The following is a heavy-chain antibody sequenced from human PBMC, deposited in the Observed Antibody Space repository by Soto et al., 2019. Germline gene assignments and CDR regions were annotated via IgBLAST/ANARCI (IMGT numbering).Heavy chain of an antibody. Sequence: QLQLQESGPGLMKPSETLSLTCNVSGVSISSSNYYWAWIRQRPGRGLEWIGSVYNTGTTYYNPSLKSRVSISVDTSKNHFSLKVTSVTAADTAMYYCARPKTGTVTAGYDYWGQGTLVTVSS. D-gene: IGHD2-2*01. J-gene: IGHJ4*02. CDR2: VYNTGTT. CDR3: ARPKTGTVTAGYDY. V-gene: IGHV4-39*02. CDR1: GVSISSSNYY.